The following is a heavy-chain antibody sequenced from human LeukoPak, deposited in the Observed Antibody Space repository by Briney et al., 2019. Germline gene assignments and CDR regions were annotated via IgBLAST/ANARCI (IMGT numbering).Heavy chain of an antibody. D-gene: IGHD3-10*01. V-gene: IGHV4-39*07. CDR2: VYYNGPT. Sequence: SETLSLTCTVPGGSILSRSYYWGWVRQSPGKGLEWIGSVYYNGPTYYNPSLMSRITISRDTSRNQFSLRLTSVTAADTATYYCARVGERETGGRLFDYWGQGTLVTVSS. CDR3: ARVGERETGGRLFDY. CDR1: GGSILSRSYY. J-gene: IGHJ4*02.